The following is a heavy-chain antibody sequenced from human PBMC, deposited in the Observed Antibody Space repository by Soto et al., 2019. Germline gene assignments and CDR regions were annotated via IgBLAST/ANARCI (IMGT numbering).Heavy chain of an antibody. CDR2: IYNSGTT. J-gene: IGHJ4*02. CDR3: AKSSAWHLFDY. Sequence: PSETLSLTCTVSGGSISIYSWNWIRQTPGKGLEWIGSIYNSGTTNYNPSLKSRVTISVDTSKNQFSLKLSSVTAADTAVYYCAKSSAWHLFDYWGQGTLVTGSS. V-gene: IGHV4-59*01. CDR1: GGSISIYS. D-gene: IGHD6-25*01.